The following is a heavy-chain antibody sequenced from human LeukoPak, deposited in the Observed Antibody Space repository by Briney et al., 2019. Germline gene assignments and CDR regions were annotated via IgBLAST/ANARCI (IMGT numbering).Heavy chain of an antibody. CDR2: IYYSGST. J-gene: IGHJ4*02. CDR3: AARGYSYGYIPY. D-gene: IGHD5-18*01. V-gene: IGHV4-31*03. Sequence: SETLSLTCTVSGGSISSGGSYWSWIRQHPGKGLEWIGYIYYSGSTYYNPSLKSRVTISVDTSKNQFSLKLSSATAADTAVYYCAARGYSYGYIPYWGQGTLVTVSS. CDR1: GGSISSGGSY.